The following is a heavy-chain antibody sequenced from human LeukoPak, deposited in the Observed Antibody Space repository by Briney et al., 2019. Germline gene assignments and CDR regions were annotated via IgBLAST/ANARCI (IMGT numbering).Heavy chain of an antibody. CDR2: ISSSSSTI. CDR1: GFTFSSYS. Sequence: PGGSLRLSCAASGFTFSSYSMNWVRQAPGKGLEWVSYISSSSSTIYYADSVKGRFTISRDNSKNTLYLQMNSLRAEDTAVYYCARAGGTLGTRGAFDIWGQGTMVTVSS. J-gene: IGHJ3*02. CDR3: ARAGGTLGTRGAFDI. V-gene: IGHV3-48*01. D-gene: IGHD7-27*01.